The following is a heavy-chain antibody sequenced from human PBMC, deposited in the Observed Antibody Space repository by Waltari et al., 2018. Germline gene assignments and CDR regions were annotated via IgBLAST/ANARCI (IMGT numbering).Heavy chain of an antibody. CDR1: GGSINSDSFY. V-gene: IGHV4-39*01. Sequence: QLQLQESGPGLVKPSETLSLTCTFPGGSINSDSFYWGWIRQPPGKGLEWIGSLYYSGTTHFSPSLRSRVTISLDTSKSQFSLKLSSVTAADTAVYYCARAPDSWGQGTLVTVSS. CDR3: ARAPDS. CDR2: LYYSGTT. J-gene: IGHJ5*01.